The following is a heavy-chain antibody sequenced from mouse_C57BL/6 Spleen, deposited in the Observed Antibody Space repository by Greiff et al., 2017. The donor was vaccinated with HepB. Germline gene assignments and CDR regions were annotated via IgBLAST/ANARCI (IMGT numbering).Heavy chain of an antibody. CDR3: ARWPYYGNSYFDY. J-gene: IGHJ2*01. D-gene: IGHD2-10*01. V-gene: IGHV1-59*01. CDR1: GYTFTSYW. Sequence: VQLQQPGAELVRPGTSVKLSCKASGYTFTSYWMHWVKQRPGQGLEWIGVIDPSDSYTNYNQKFKGKATLTVDTSSSTAYMQLSSLTSEDSAVYYCARWPYYGNSYFDYWGQGTTLTVSS. CDR2: IDPSDSYT.